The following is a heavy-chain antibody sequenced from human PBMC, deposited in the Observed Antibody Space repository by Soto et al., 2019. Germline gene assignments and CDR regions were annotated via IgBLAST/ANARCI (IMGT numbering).Heavy chain of an antibody. CDR2: IFSSGST. V-gene: IGHV4-4*07. D-gene: IGHD2-21*02. Sequence: SETLSLTCTVSGGSITYYSWVWIRQPAGKGLEWIGRIFSSGSTNYNPSLRGRITMSLDTSKNQFSLKLNSATATDTAVYFCARDQGVVVTADNWFDPWGQGILVTVSS. J-gene: IGHJ5*02. CDR1: GGSITYYS. CDR3: ARDQGVVVTADNWFDP.